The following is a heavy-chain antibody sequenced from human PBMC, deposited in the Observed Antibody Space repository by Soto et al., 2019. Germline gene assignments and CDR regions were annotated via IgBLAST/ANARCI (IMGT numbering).Heavy chain of an antibody. CDR1: GFTFSSYD. CDR3: ARRGEAIPAYYYMDV. Sequence: GGSLRLSCAASGFTFSSYDMHWVRQATGKGLEWVSAIGTAGDTYYPGSVKGRFTISRENAKNSLYLQMNSLTAADTAIYYCARRGEAIPAYYYMDVWGKGTTVTVSS. CDR2: IGTAGDT. J-gene: IGHJ6*03. V-gene: IGHV3-13*01. D-gene: IGHD2-21*01.